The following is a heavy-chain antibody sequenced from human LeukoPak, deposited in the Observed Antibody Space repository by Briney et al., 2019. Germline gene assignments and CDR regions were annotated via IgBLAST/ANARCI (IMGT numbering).Heavy chain of an antibody. D-gene: IGHD3-3*01. J-gene: IGHJ4*02. V-gene: IGHV1-2*02. Sequence: ASVKVSCKASGYTFTGYYMHWVRQAPGQGLEWMGWINPNSGGTNYAQKFQGRVTMTRDTSISTAYMELSRLRSDDTAVYYCARGEQVIRFLEWQAQGTIDYWGQGTLVTVSS. CDR2: INPNSGGT. CDR3: ARGEQVIRFLEWQAQGTIDY. CDR1: GYTFTGYY.